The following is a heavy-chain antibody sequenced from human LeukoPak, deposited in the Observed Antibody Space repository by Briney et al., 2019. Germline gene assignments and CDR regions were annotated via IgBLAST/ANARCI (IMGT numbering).Heavy chain of an antibody. Sequence: ASVKASCKASGYTFTSYGISWVRQAPGQGLEWMGWISAYNGNTNYAQKLQGRVTMTTDTSTSTAYMELRSLRSDDTAVYYCAREGQVGATLYYFDYWGQGTLVTVSS. CDR1: GYTFTSYG. CDR3: AREGQVGATLYYFDY. V-gene: IGHV1-18*01. D-gene: IGHD1-26*01. J-gene: IGHJ4*02. CDR2: ISAYNGNT.